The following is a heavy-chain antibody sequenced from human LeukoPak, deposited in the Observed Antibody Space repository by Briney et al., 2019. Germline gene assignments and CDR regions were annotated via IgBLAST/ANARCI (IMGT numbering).Heavy chain of an antibody. J-gene: IGHJ4*02. D-gene: IGHD3-16*01. V-gene: IGHV3-9*01. CDR2: ISWNSGSM. CDR3: ASTDYGNHY. Sequence: GGSLRLSCAASGFTFDDYAMHWVRQAPGKGLEWVSGISWNSGSMGYADSVKGRFTISRDNSKNTLYLQMNSLRAEDTAVYYCASTDYGNHYWGQGTLVTVSS. CDR1: GFTFDDYA.